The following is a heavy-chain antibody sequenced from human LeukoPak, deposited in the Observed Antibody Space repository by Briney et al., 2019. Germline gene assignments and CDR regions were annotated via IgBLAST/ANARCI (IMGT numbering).Heavy chain of an antibody. V-gene: IGHV3-30*02. J-gene: IGHJ4*02. CDR1: GFTFSSYG. Sequence: GGSLRLSCAASGFTFSSYGMHWVRQAPGKGLEWVAFIRYDGSNKYYADSVKGRFTISRDNSKNTPYLQMNSLRAEDTAVYYCARDYGGSSPFDYWGQGTLVTVSS. CDR2: IRYDGSNK. CDR3: ARDYGGSSPFDY. D-gene: IGHD4-23*01.